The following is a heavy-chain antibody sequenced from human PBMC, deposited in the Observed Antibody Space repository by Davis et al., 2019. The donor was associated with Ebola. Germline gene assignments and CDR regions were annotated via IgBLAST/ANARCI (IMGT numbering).Heavy chain of an antibody. V-gene: IGHV3-21*01. CDR1: GFTFSTYS. CDR3: ARDLWAQWEPLDY. D-gene: IGHD1-26*01. J-gene: IGHJ4*02. Sequence: GESLKISCAASGFTFSTYSMSWVRQAPGKGLEWVSSISSDSDYIYYADSMKGQFTISRDNAKNSLYLQMNSLRDEDTAVYYCARDLWAQWEPLDYWGQGTLVTVSS. CDR2: ISSDSDYI.